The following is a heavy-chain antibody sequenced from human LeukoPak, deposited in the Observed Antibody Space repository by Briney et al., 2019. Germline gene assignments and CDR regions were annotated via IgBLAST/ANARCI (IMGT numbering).Heavy chain of an antibody. CDR1: GFTFSSYA. CDR3: ARDPQMATIQYYFDY. J-gene: IGHJ4*02. Sequence: GGSLRLSCAASGFTFSSYAMHWVRQAPGKGLEWVAVISYDGSNKYYADSVKGRFTISRDNSKNTLYLQMNSLRAEDTAVYYCARDPQMATIQYYFDYWGQGTLVTVSS. D-gene: IGHD5-24*01. CDR2: ISYDGSNK. V-gene: IGHV3-30-3*01.